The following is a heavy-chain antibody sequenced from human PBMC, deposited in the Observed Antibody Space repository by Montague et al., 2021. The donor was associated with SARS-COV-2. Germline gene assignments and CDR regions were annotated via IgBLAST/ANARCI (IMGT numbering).Heavy chain of an antibody. Sequence: CAISGDSVSRNSAAWNGSRQSPSRGIEWRRRKYYRSKWYNDYAVSVKSRITINPDTSKNQISLQLNSVTPEDTAVYYCARASASSDYWGQGTLVTVSS. D-gene: IGHD1-26*01. CDR2: KYYRSKWYN. CDR1: GDSVSRNSAA. CDR3: ARASASSDY. J-gene: IGHJ4*02. V-gene: IGHV6-1*01.